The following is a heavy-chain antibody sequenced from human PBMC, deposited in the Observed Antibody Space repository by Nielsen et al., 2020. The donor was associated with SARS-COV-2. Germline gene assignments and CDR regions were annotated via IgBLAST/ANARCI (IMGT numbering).Heavy chain of an antibody. CDR3: ANLYKSSREIFDI. V-gene: IGHV4-39*01. J-gene: IGHJ5*02. D-gene: IGHD3-16*02. Sequence: SETLSLTCTVSGGSIDSSSYYWGWIRQPPGKGLEWIGTIYYAGTTYYNPSLKSRVTISVDTSKNQLSLKLSSVTAADTAVYYCANLYKSSREIFDIWGPGTLVTVSS. CDR1: GGSIDSSSYY. CDR2: IYYAGTT.